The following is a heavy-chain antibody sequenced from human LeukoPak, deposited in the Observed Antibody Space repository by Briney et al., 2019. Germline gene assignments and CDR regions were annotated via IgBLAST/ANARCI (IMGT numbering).Heavy chain of an antibody. CDR2: INPNSGDT. CDR1: GYTFTDYY. CDR3: AKTTFYFGSGSYYPDY. V-gene: IGHV1-2*02. J-gene: IGHJ4*02. Sequence: ASVKVSCKASGYTFTDYYVHWVGQAPGQGLEWMGWINPNSGDTNYAQKFQGRVTMTRDTSISTAYMELSRLRSDDTAVYYCAKTTFYFGSGSYYPDYWGQGTLVTVSS. D-gene: IGHD3-10*01.